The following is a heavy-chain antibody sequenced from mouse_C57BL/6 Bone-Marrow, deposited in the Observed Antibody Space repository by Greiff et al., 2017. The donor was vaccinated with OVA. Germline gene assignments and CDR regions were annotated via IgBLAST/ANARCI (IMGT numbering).Heavy chain of an antibody. V-gene: IGHV1-76*01. CDR2: IYPGSGNT. CDR3: ARSYYDYTFAY. J-gene: IGHJ3*01. CDR1: GYTFTDYY. D-gene: IGHD2-4*01. Sequence: VKLQESGAELVRPGASVKLSCKASGYTFTDYYINWVKQRPGQGLEWIARIYPGSGNTYYNEKFKGKATLTAEKSSSTAYMQLSSLTSEDSAVYFCARSYYDYTFAYWGQGTLVTVFA.